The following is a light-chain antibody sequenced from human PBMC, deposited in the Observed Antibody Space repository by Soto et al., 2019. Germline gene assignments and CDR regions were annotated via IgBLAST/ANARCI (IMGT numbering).Light chain of an antibody. V-gene: IGKV3-11*01. CDR1: QSVSSY. CDR2: DAS. Sequence: CMASQSVSSYLAWYQQKPGQAPRLLIYDASNRATGIPARFSGSGSGTDLSLAFSIVVPEDSVVHSLKEPGQRLRDIGRGTKVDIK. J-gene: IGKJ1*01. CDR3: KEPGQRLRD.